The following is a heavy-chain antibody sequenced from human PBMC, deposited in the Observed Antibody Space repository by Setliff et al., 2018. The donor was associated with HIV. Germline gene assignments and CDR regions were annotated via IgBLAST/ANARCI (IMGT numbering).Heavy chain of an antibody. CDR3: SRGPTIRGSFTGVVYTAPLPSFDT. J-gene: IGHJ4*02. Sequence: PSETLSLTCAVYGGSFSGFSWNWIRQPPGKGREWIGDINNYGVTLYTSSLAGRVTISVDTSKNQFSLTLKSLTVADTALYFCSRGPTIRGSFTGVVYTAPLPSFDTWSQGSLVTVSS. D-gene: IGHD3-3*01. CDR1: GGSFSGFS. CDR2: INNYGVT. V-gene: IGHV4-34*01.